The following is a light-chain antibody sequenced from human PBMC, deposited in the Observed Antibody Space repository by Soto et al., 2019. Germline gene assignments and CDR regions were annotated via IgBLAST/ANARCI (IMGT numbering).Light chain of an antibody. V-gene: IGKV1-39*01. J-gene: IGKJ2*01. CDR1: QRISSY. Sequence: DIQMTQYPSSLSASVGDRVTITCRASQRISSYLNWYQQKPGKAPKLLIYAASSLQSGVPSRFSGSGSGTDFTLTISSLQPEDFGTYYCQQSYSTPYTFGQGTNLDIK. CDR3: QQSYSTPYT. CDR2: AAS.